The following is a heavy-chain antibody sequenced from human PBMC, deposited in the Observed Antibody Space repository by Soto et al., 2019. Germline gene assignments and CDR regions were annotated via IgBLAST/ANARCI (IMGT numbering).Heavy chain of an antibody. D-gene: IGHD3-22*01. J-gene: IGHJ5*02. CDR2: IYHTGNA. V-gene: IGHV4-39*01. CDR3: ARDYFDSSDYTTNWFDP. CDR1: GGSISNSRFY. Sequence: SETLSLTCTVSGGSISNSRFYWAWIRQPPGEGLEWIGSIYHTGNAYYNPSLKSRVTIFVDTSKNQFSLKLTSVTAADTALYYCARDYFDSSDYTTNWFDPWGQGTLVTVSS.